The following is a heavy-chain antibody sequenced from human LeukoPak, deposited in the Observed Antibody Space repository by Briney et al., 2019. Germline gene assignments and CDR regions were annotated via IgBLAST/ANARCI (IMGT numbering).Heavy chain of an antibody. V-gene: IGHV3-23*01. D-gene: IGHD3-16*01. J-gene: IGHJ4*02. Sequence: GGSLRLSCAASGFTFSGYAMSWVRQAPGKGLEWVSVIIGSGDTTYYAASVKGRLTISRDNSKNTLYLQMNSLRAEDTAVYYCAKVTGGDMITYGGLDYWGQGTLVTVSS. CDR1: GFTFSGYA. CDR3: AKVTGGDMITYGGLDY. CDR2: IIGSGDTT.